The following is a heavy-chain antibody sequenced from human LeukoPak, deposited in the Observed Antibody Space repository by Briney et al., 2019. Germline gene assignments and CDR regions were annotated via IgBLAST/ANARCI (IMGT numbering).Heavy chain of an antibody. J-gene: IGHJ4*02. D-gene: IGHD3-10*01. V-gene: IGHV3-23*01. Sequence: PGGSLRLSCAASGFTFSSYAMSWVRQAPGKGLEWVSANSGSGGSTYYADSVKGRFTISRDNSKNTLYLQMNSLRVENTAVYYCAKCLPAGFGELDYWGQGTLVTVSS. CDR1: GFTFSSYA. CDR2: NSGSGGST. CDR3: AKCLPAGFGELDY.